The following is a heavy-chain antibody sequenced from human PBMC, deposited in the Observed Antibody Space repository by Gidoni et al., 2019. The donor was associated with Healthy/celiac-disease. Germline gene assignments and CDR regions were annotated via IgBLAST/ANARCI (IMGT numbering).Heavy chain of an antibody. D-gene: IGHD6-13*01. CDR2: IWYDGSNK. J-gene: IGHJ4*02. V-gene: IGHV3-33*01. CDR1: GFTFSSYG. Sequence: QVPLVESGGGVVQPGRSLRLSCAASGFTFSSYGMHWVRQAPGKGLEWVAVIWYDGSNKYYADSVKGRFTISRDNSKNTLYLQMNSLRAEDTAVYYCAREVAAAGTTPYYFDYWGQGTLVTVSS. CDR3: AREVAAAGTTPYYFDY.